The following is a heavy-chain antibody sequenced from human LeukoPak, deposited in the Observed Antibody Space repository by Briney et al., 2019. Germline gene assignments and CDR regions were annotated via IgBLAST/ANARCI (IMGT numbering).Heavy chain of an antibody. CDR1: GGSISSSSYY. Sequence: SETLSLTCTVSGGSISSSSYYWGGIRQPPGKGLEWIGSIYYSGSTYYNPSLKSRVTISVDTSKNRFSLKLSSVTAADTAVYYCARHHSEGGRGYSRFDPWGQGTLVTVSS. CDR2: IYYSGST. CDR3: ARHHSEGGRGYSRFDP. V-gene: IGHV4-39*01. D-gene: IGHD3-3*01. J-gene: IGHJ5*02.